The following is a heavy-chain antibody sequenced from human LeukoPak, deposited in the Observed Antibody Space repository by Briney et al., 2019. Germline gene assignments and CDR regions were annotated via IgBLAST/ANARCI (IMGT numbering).Heavy chain of an antibody. CDR3: ASPQWGPGYYDSSGYYYDELFDY. V-gene: IGHV3-30-3*01. CDR2: ISYDGSNK. D-gene: IGHD3-22*01. CDR1: GFTFSGYA. J-gene: IGHJ4*02. Sequence: GGSLRLSCAASGFTFSGYAMHWVRQAPGKGLEWVAVISYDGSNKYYADSVKGRFTISRDNSKNTLYLQMNSLRAEDTAVYYCASPQWGPGYYDSSGYYYDELFDYWGQGTLVTVSS.